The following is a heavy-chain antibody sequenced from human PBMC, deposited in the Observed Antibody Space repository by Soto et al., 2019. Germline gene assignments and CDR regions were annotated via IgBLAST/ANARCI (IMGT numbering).Heavy chain of an antibody. Sequence: XXTLSLPYAVSGGSIRSINWCSWVRQPPGKGLEWIGEIYHSGSTNYNPSLKSRVTISVDKSKNQFSLKMSSVTAADTAVYYCARDDQRFDYWGQGTLVTVSS. J-gene: IGHJ4*02. CDR1: GGSIRSINW. CDR3: ARDDQRFDY. CDR2: IYHSGST. V-gene: IGHV4-4*02.